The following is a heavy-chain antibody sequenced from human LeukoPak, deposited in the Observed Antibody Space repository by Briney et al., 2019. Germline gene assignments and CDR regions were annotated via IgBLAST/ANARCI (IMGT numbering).Heavy chain of an antibody. CDR1: GFTFSSYA. CDR3: ANRLNNAFEM. D-gene: IGHD2/OR15-2a*01. Sequence: GGSLRLSCAASGFTFSSYAMSWVRQAPGKGLEWASVISGSGGSTYYADSVKGRFTISRDNSRNTMYLQMNSLRPEDTAIYYCANRLNNAFEMWGQGTMVTVFS. V-gene: IGHV3-23*01. J-gene: IGHJ3*02. CDR2: ISGSGGST.